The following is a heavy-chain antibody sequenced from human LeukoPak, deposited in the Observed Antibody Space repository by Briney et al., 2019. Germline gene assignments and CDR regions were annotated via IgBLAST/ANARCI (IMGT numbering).Heavy chain of an antibody. Sequence: SQTLSLTCTVSGGSISSGDYYWSWIRQPPGKGLEWIGYIYYSGSTYYNPSLKSRVTISIDTSKKQFSLKLSSVAAADTAVYYCASTIVVVTARRFDYWGQGTLVTVSS. CDR3: ASTIVVVTARRFDY. CDR1: GGSISSGDYY. CDR2: IYYSGST. V-gene: IGHV4-30-4*01. D-gene: IGHD2-21*02. J-gene: IGHJ4*02.